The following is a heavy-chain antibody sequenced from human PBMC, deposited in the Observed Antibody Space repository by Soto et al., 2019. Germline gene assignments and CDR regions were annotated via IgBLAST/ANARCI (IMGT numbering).Heavy chain of an antibody. Sequence: PSEPLSLTCAVSGGSISSSTNYWGWIRQPPGKGLEWIGSIYYRVNSGTTYYYNPSLKSRVTISVDTSKKQFSVKLSSVTAADTAVYYCARLDPAWDLRHFDYWGQGTLVTVSS. CDR3: ARLDPAWDLRHFDY. CDR1: GGSISSSTNY. D-gene: IGHD1-26*01. V-gene: IGHV4-39*01. J-gene: IGHJ4*02. CDR2: IYYRVNSGTTY.